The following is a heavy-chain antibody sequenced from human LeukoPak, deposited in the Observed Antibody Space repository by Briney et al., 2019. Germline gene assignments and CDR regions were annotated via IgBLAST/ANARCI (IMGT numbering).Heavy chain of an antibody. V-gene: IGHV1-46*01. D-gene: IGHD6-13*01. Sequence: ASVKVSCKASGYTFTSYYMHWVRQAPGQGLEWMGIINPSGGSTSYAQKFQGRVTMTRDMSTSTVYMELRSLRSDDTAVYYCARDIAAAGTRWFDPWGQGTLVTVSS. J-gene: IGHJ5*02. CDR2: INPSGGST. CDR1: GYTFTSYY. CDR3: ARDIAAAGTRWFDP.